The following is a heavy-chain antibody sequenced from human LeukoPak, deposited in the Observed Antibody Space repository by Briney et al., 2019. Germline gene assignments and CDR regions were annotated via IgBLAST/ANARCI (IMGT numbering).Heavy chain of an antibody. V-gene: IGHV1-2*02. D-gene: IGHD6-13*01. CDR1: VYTFTAYF. J-gene: IGHJ4*02. Sequence: ASVSVSCTASVYTFTAYFLHWGRRAPGQGGEWRGGINHNSGGTYYTQRSQGRVTMTRDTSISTAYMQLSSLRSDDTAVYYCARAQSLTAPAGTFANSWGQGTLVTVSS. CDR2: INHNSGGT. CDR3: ARAQSLTAPAGTFANS.